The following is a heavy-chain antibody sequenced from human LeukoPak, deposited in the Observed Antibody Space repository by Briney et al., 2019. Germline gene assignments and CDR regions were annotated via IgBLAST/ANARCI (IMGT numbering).Heavy chain of an antibody. CDR2: ISYDGSNK. CDR1: GFTFSSYA. CDR3: AKGLWEQWLVLAAFDI. J-gene: IGHJ3*02. V-gene: IGHV3-30*04. Sequence: GSLRLSCAASGFTFSSYAMHWVRQAPGKGLEWVAVISYDGSNKYYADSVKGRFTISRDNSKNTLYLQMNSLRAEDTAVYYCAKGLWEQWLVLAAFDIWGQGTMVTVSS. D-gene: IGHD6-19*01.